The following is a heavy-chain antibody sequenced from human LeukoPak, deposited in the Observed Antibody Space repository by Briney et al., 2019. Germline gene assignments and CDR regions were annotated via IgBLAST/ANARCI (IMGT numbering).Heavy chain of an antibody. V-gene: IGHV3-48*01. CDR2: IGISSSTI. Sequence: GGSLRLSCAASGFTFRNFALNWVRQAPGKGLEWVSYIGISSSTIDYADSVKGRFTISRDNAKNSLYLQMNSLRAEDTAVYYCARDSGYAFDIWGQGTMVTVSS. CDR3: ARDSGYAFDI. J-gene: IGHJ3*02. D-gene: IGHD1-26*01. CDR1: GFTFRNFA.